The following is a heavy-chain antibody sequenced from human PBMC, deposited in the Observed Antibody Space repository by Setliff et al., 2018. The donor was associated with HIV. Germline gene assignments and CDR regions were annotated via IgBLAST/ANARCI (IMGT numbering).Heavy chain of an antibody. D-gene: IGHD3-9*01. CDR1: RFTFNDYW. J-gene: IGHJ6*02. V-gene: IGHV3-7*01. CDR3: VKGPILTGHQLNYYYYGMDV. CDR2: IDREGSET. Sequence: GGSLRLSCVASRFTFNDYWMSWVRQAPGKGLEWVANIDREGSETNYVDSVKGRFTISRDNARSSMYLQMNSLRAEDTAIYYCVKGPILTGHQLNYYYYGMDVWGQGTMVTVSS.